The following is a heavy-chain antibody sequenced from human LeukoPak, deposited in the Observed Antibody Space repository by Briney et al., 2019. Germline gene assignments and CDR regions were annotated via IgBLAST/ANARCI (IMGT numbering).Heavy chain of an antibody. Sequence: GGSLRLSCAASGFTFGDYAMSWVRQAPGKGLEWVSAISGSGGSTYYADSVKGRFTISRDNSKNTLYLQMNSLRAEDTAVYYCAKDQVVVVPAAAFDYWGQGTLVTVSS. CDR1: GFTFGDYA. D-gene: IGHD2-2*01. CDR2: ISGSGGST. J-gene: IGHJ4*02. V-gene: IGHV3-23*01. CDR3: AKDQVVVVPAAAFDY.